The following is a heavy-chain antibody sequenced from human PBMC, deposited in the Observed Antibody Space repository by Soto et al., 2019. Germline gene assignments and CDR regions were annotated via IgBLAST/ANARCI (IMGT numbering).Heavy chain of an antibody. J-gene: IGHJ4*02. CDR3: ARDGGGATYFDY. CDR1: GGSISSGGYY. D-gene: IGHD1-26*01. V-gene: IGHV4-31*03. CDR2: IYYSGST. Sequence: SETLSLTCTVSGGSISSGGYYWSWIRQHPGKGLEWIGFIYYSGSTYYNPSLKSRVTISVDTSKNQFSLKLSSVTAADTAVYYCARDGGGATYFDYWGQGTLVTVSS.